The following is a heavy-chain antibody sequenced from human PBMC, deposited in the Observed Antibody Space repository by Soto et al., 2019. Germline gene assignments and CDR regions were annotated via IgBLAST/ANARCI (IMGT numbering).Heavy chain of an antibody. CDR1: GGSISSGGYY. D-gene: IGHD3-3*01. J-gene: IGHJ5*02. V-gene: IGHV4-31*02. CDR3: ARGYNDFWSGYFTWFDP. CDR2: IYYSGST. Sequence: TLSLTCTVSGGSISSGGYYWSWIRQHPGKGLEWIGYIYYSGSTYYNPSLKSRVTISVDTSKNQFSLKLSSVSAADTAVYYCARGYNDFWSGYFTWFDPWGQGTLVTVSS.